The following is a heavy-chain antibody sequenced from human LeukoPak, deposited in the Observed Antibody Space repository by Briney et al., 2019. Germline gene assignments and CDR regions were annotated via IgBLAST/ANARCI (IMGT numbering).Heavy chain of an antibody. CDR3: AKGLDYGDPLDYFDY. J-gene: IGHJ4*02. CDR1: GFTFSSYG. V-gene: IGHV3-33*06. CDR2: IWYDGSNK. Sequence: GGSLRLSCAASGFTFSSYGMHWVRQAPGKGLEWVAVIWYDGSNKYYADSVKGRFTIPRDNSKNTLYLQMNSLRAEDMALYYCAKGLDYGDPLDYFDYWGQGTLVTVSS. D-gene: IGHD4-17*01.